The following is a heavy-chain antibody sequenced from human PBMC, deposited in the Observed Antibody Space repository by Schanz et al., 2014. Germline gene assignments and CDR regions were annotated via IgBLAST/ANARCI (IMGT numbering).Heavy chain of an antibody. CDR1: GFSIRNHD. Sequence: EVQLVESGGGLVQPGGSLRLSCAASGFSIRNHDMHWVRQATGAGLEWVSAIGTAGDTFYLDSVKGRFTISRENAKNSLYLQMNSLRAEDTAVYYCAKARRKSNCSGGRCFHCSYYGMDVWGQGTTVTVSS. D-gene: IGHD2-15*01. J-gene: IGHJ6*02. CDR3: AKARRKSNCSGGRCFHCSYYGMDV. V-gene: IGHV3-13*04. CDR2: IGTAGDT.